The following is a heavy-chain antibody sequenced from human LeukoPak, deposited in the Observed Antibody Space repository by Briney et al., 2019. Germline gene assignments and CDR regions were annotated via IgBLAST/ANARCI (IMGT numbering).Heavy chain of an antibody. CDR1: GDSISSSSYS. D-gene: IGHD2-15*01. J-gene: IGHJ4*02. Sequence: SETLSLTCTVSGDSISSSSYSWGWIRQPPGKGLEWVRSMCYSGSPYYDPSHKGGVPISVDPSNNQFSLRLTSVPAADPAVNYCAGRYCRGGNCFSCVFDYFDCWGQGTLVTVSS. V-gene: IGHV4-39*01. CDR3: AGRYCRGGNCFSCVFDYFDC. CDR2: MCYSGSP.